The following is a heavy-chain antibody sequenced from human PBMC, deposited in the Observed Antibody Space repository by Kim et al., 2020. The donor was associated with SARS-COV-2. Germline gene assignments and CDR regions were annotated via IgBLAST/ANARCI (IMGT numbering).Heavy chain of an antibody. J-gene: IGHJ6*03. V-gene: IGHV6-1*01. Sequence: SQTLSLTCAISGDSVSSNSAAWNWIRQSPSRGLEWLGRTYYRSKWYNDYAVSVKSRITINPDTSKNQFSLQLNSVTPEDTAVYYCARDPTIPVVVPAAGGRYYCYMDVWGKGTTVTVSS. CDR3: ARDPTIPVVVPAAGGRYYCYMDV. D-gene: IGHD2-2*01. CDR2: TYYRSKWYN. CDR1: GDSVSSNSAA.